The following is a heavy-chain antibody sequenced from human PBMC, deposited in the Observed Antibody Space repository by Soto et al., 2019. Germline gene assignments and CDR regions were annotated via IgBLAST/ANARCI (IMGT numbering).Heavy chain of an antibody. CDR1: GESVSSGSHY. J-gene: IGHJ4*02. D-gene: IGHD3-22*01. CDR2: ISHSGST. CDR3: ARLSYDSSGLHIFDY. Sequence: KTSETLSLTCTVSGESVSSGSHYWSWIRQPPGKGLECIGYISHSGSTNYLPSLKSRVTISVDTSKNQFSLRLSSLTAPDTAVYYSARLSYDSSGLHIFDYWGQGTLVNVSS. V-gene: IGHV4-61*01.